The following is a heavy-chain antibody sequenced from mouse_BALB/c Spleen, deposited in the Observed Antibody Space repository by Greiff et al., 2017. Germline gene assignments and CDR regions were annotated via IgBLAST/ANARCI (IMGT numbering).Heavy chain of an antibody. CDR3: ARGITTATFDY. CDR2: ISSGSSTI. D-gene: IGHD1-2*01. J-gene: IGHJ2*01. CDR1: GFTFSSFG. V-gene: IGHV5-17*02. Sequence: EVKLMESGGGLVQPGGSRKLSCAASGFTFSSFGMHWVRQAPEKGLEWVAYISSGSSTIYYADTVKGRFTISRDNPKNTLFLQMTSLRSEDTAMYYCARGITTATFDYWGQGTTLTVSS.